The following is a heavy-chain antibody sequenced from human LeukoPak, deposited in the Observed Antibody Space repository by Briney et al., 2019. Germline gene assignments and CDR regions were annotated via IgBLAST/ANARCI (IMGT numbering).Heavy chain of an antibody. J-gene: IGHJ3*02. CDR3: ARHLSRYYDFWSDLDI. CDR1: GYSFTSYW. Sequence: GESLKISCKGSGYSFTSYWIGWVRQMPGKGLEWMGIIYPGDSDTRYSPSFQGQVTISADKSISTAYLQWSSLKASDTAMYYCARHLSRYYDFWSDLDIWGQGTMVTVSS. CDR2: IYPGDSDT. V-gene: IGHV5-51*01. D-gene: IGHD3-3*01.